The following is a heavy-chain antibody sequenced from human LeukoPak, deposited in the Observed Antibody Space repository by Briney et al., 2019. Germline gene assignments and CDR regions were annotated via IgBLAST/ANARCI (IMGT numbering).Heavy chain of an antibody. Sequence: SQTLSLTCTVSGGSISSGSYYWSWIRQPAGKGLEWIGRIYTSGSTNYNPSLKSRVTISVDTSKNQFSLKLSSVTAADTAVYYCARGAYDDAFDIWGQGTMVTVSS. J-gene: IGHJ3*02. V-gene: IGHV4-61*02. CDR2: IYTSGST. D-gene: IGHD3-22*01. CDR3: ARGAYDDAFDI. CDR1: GGSISSGSYY.